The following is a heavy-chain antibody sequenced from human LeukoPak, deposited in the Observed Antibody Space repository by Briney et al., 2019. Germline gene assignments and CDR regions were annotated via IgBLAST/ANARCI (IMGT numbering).Heavy chain of an antibody. J-gene: IGHJ3*02. Sequence: SQTLSLTCAISGDSVSSNSAAWNWIRQSPSRGLEWLGRTYYGSKWYNDYAVSVKSRITINPDTSKNQFSLQLNSVTPEDTAVYYCAREYSSSWRGPDAFDIWGQGTMVTVSS. CDR1: GDSVSSNSAA. V-gene: IGHV6-1*01. CDR2: TYYGSKWYN. D-gene: IGHD6-13*01. CDR3: AREYSSSWRGPDAFDI.